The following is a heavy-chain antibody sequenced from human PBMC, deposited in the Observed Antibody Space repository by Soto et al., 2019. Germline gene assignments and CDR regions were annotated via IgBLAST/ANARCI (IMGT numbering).Heavy chain of an antibody. Sequence: QVQLVQSGAEVQKPGSSVKVSCKASGGTFSSYTISWVRHAPGQGLEWMGRIIPILGIANYAQKFQGRVTITADKSTSTAYMELSSLRSEDTAVYYCATCSGGSCYSFADYWGQGTLVTVSS. CDR3: ATCSGGSCYSFADY. V-gene: IGHV1-69*02. D-gene: IGHD2-15*01. J-gene: IGHJ4*02. CDR1: GGTFSSYT. CDR2: IIPILGIA.